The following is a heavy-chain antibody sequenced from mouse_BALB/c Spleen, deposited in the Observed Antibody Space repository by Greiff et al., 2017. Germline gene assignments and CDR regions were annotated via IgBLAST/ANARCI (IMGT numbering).Heavy chain of an antibody. CDR3: ARKGDGYYPNYFDY. V-gene: IGHV1S81*02. CDR1: GYTFTSYW. J-gene: IGHJ2*01. D-gene: IGHD2-3*01. Sequence: QVQLQQPGAELVKPGASVKLSCKASGYTFTSYWMHWVKQRPGQGLEWIGEINPSNGRTNYNEKFKSKATLTVDKSSSTAYMQLSSLTSEDSAVYYCARKGDGYYPNYFDYWGQGTTLTVSS. CDR2: INPSNGRT.